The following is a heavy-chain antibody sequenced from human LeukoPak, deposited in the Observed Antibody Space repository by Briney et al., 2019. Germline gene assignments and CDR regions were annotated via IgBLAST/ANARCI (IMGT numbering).Heavy chain of an antibody. Sequence: ASVKVSCKASGYTFTGYYMHWVRRAPGQGLDWMGRINPNSGGTNYAQKFQGRVTMTRDTSISTAYTELSRVRSDDTPVYYCARLRGTGPYYDFCSGYRPFDNWGQGTLVTVSS. CDR2: INPNSGGT. D-gene: IGHD3-3*01. CDR1: GYTFTGYY. J-gene: IGHJ4*02. V-gene: IGHV1-2*06. CDR3: ARLRGTGPYYDFCSGYRPFDN.